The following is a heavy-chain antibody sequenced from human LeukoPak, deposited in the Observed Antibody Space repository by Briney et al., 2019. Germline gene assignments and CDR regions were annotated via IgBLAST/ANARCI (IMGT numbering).Heavy chain of an antibody. CDR1: GYTFTSYW. J-gene: IGHJ5*02. CDR3: ARDVFGEYSTHHRFDP. V-gene: IGHV5-51*01. D-gene: IGHD6-6*01. CDR2: IYPGDSDT. Sequence: GESLKISCKASGYTFTSYWIGWVRQMPGKGLEWMGIIYPGDSDTRYSPSFQGQVTISADKSISTAYLQWSSLKASDTAMYYCARDVFGEYSTHHRFDPWGQGTLVTVSS.